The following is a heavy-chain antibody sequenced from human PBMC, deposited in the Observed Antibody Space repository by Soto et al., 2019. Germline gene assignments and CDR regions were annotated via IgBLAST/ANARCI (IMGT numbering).Heavy chain of an antibody. CDR3: ARSLNHSGSYLFDS. D-gene: IGHD5-12*01. J-gene: IGHJ4*02. V-gene: IGHV4-59*08. Sequence: SETLSLTCTVSGVSIRTYYWSWIRQPPGKGLEWIGYIYYTGGSPNYNPSLKSRVAISVDRSKNQFSLKLTSVTAADTAVYYCARSLNHSGSYLFDSWGQGAQVTVSS. CDR2: IYYTGGSP. CDR1: GVSIRTYY.